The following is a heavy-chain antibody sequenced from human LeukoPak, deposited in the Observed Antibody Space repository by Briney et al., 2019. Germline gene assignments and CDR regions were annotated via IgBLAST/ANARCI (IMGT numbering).Heavy chain of an antibody. D-gene: IGHD3-22*01. CDR3: ARGKGDLSMIVMIVTAVEFYFDS. J-gene: IGHJ4*02. V-gene: IGHV4-34*01. CDR2: INHRGAT. Sequence: SETLSLTCAVFGGSLSDHDWSWLRQPPGKGLEWLGEINHRGATNYNPSLKSRVTLSLDTSKNQVSLKLSSLTAADTAVYYCARGKGDLSMIVMIVTAVEFYFDSWGPGTLVTVSS. CDR1: GGSLSDHD.